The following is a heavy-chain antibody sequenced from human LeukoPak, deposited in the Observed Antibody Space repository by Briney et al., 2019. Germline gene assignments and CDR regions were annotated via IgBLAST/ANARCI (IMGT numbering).Heavy chain of an antibody. J-gene: IGHJ3*02. CDR3: ARPVYYDSSGYYANAFDI. CDR2: IYYSGST. V-gene: IGHV4-59*08. D-gene: IGHD3-22*01. Sequence: SETLSLTCTVSGGSISSYYWSWIRQPPGKGLEWIGYIYYSGSTNYNPSLKSRVTISVDTSKNQFSLKLSSVTAADTAVYYCARPVYYDSSGYYANAFDIWGQGTMVTVSS. CDR1: GGSISSYY.